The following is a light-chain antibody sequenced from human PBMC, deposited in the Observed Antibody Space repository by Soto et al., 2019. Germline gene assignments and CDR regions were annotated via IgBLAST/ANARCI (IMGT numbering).Light chain of an antibody. V-gene: IGKV3-20*01. J-gene: IGKJ2*01. CDR2: DAS. CDR3: QQYGTSPYS. CDR1: LSVTSNY. Sequence: EIVLTQSPGTLSLSPGERATLSCRASLSVTSNYLAWYQQKPGQAPRLLICDASSRATGIPDRFSGSGSGTAFTLTIARLEPEDFAVYYCQQYGTSPYSFGQGTKLEIK.